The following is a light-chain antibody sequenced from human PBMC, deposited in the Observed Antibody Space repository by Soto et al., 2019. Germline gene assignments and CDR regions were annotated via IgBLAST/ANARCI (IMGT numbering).Light chain of an antibody. CDR3: QQYGSSPPYT. Sequence: EIVLTQSPGTLSLSPGERATLSCRASQSVSNSYLAWYQQKPGQAPRLLIYGASYRATGTPDRFSGSGSGTDFTLTINRLEPEDFAVYFCQQYGSSPPYTFGQGTKLEIK. V-gene: IGKV3-20*01. CDR1: QSVSNSY. J-gene: IGKJ2*01. CDR2: GAS.